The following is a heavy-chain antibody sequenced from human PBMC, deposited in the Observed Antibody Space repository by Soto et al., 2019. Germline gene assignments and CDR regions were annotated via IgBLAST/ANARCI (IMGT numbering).Heavy chain of an antibody. CDR1: GFTFSSYA. V-gene: IGHV3-23*01. CDR3: ASLLAVAGTVFGFDY. Sequence: GGSLRLSCAASGFTFSSYAMSWVRQAPGKGLEWVSAISGSGGSTYYADSVKGRFTISRDNSKNTLYLQMNSLRAEDTAVYYCASLLAVAGTVFGFDYWGQGTLVTVSS. J-gene: IGHJ4*02. D-gene: IGHD6-19*01. CDR2: ISGSGGST.